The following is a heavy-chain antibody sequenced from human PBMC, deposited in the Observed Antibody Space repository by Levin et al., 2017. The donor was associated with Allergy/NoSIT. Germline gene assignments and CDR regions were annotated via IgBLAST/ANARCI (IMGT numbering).Heavy chain of an antibody. CDR3: TRTSYCGGDCYLYYYYDGMDV. D-gene: IGHD2-21*02. CDR1: GFTFSGSA. Sequence: GGSLRLSCAASGFTFSGSAMHWVRQASGKGLEWVGRISSKANSYATAYAASVKGMFTISSDDSKNTAYLQMNSLKTEDTAVYYCTRTSYCGGDCYLYYYYDGMDVWGQGTTVTVSS. V-gene: IGHV3-73*01. CDR2: ISSKANSYAT. J-gene: IGHJ6*02.